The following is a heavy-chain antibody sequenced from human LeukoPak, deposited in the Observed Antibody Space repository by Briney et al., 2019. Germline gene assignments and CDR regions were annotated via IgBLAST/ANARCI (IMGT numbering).Heavy chain of an antibody. CDR1: GGSFSGYS. D-gene: IGHD6-13*01. CDR2: INHSGST. Sequence: SETMSLTCAVYGGSFSGYSCGWIRQPPGKGLEWIGEINHSGSTNYNPSLKSRDHISVDPSKHQFSLKLSSVTAADTAVYYCAAEQQLWFDPWGQGTLVTVSS. J-gene: IGHJ5*02. V-gene: IGHV4-34*01. CDR3: AAEQQLWFDP.